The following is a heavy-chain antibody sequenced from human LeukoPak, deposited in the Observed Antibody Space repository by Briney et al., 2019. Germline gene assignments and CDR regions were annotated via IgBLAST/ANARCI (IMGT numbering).Heavy chain of an antibody. J-gene: IGHJ3*02. CDR1: GYTFTRHW. CDR2: IYPGDSDT. CDR3: ARGSNWGWNAFDI. V-gene: IGHV5-51*01. D-gene: IGHD7-27*01. Sequence: GESLKISCKGSGYTFTRHWIGWVRQMPGKGLEWMGTIYPGDSDTRYSPSFEGQVTISADKSINTAYLQWSSLKASDTAMYYCARGSNWGWNAFDIWGQGTMVTVSS.